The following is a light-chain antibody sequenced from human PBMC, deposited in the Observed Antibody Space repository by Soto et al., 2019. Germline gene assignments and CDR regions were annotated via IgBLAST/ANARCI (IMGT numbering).Light chain of an antibody. CDR2: VAS. Sequence: EIVMTQSPATLSVSPGERATLSCRASQSIRSNLAWYQQKLGQTPRLLIYVASTRATGIPARFTGSGSGTDFTLTISSLQSEDCAIYYCQQYNNWPLTFGGGTKVEIK. CDR3: QQYNNWPLT. J-gene: IGKJ4*01. V-gene: IGKV3-15*01. CDR1: QSIRSN.